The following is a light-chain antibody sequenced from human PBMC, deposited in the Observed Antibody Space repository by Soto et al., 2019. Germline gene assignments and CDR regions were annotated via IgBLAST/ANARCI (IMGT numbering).Light chain of an antibody. CDR1: QSVSNNY. J-gene: IGKJ5*01. Sequence: EIVLTQSPGTLSLSPGERATLSCRASQSVSNNYLAWYQQKPGQAPRRLIYGASTRATGIPDRFSGSGSGTDFTLIISSLEPEDFALYYCQQRSNWPITFGQGTRLEIK. CDR3: QQRSNWPIT. CDR2: GAS. V-gene: IGKV3D-20*02.